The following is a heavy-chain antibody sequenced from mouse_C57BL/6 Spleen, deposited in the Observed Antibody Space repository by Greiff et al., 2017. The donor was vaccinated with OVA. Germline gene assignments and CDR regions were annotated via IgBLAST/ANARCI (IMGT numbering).Heavy chain of an antibody. Sequence: QVQLQQPGAELVMPGASVKLSCKASGYTFTSYWMHWVKQRPGQGLEWIGEIDPSDSYTNYNQKFKGKSTLTLDKSSSTAYMQLSSLTSEDSAVYYCARGDHYGFDYWGQCTTLTVSS. CDR1: GYTFTSYW. J-gene: IGHJ2*01. CDR3: ARGDHYGFDY. D-gene: IGHD1-1*02. V-gene: IGHV1-69*01. CDR2: IDPSDSYT.